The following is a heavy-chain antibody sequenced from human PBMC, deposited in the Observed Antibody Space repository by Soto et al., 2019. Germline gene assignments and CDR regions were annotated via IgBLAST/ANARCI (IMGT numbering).Heavy chain of an antibody. CDR3: ARSPPGGYHYYYGLDV. D-gene: IGHD3-22*01. CDR1: GFTFSSYD. CDR2: IGTAGDT. J-gene: IGHJ6*02. Sequence: LRLSCAASGFTFSSYDMHWVRQATGKGLEWVSAIGTAGDTYYPGSVKGRFTISRENAKNSLYLQMNSLRAGDTAVYYCARSPPGGYHYYYGLDVWGQGTTVTVS. V-gene: IGHV3-13*04.